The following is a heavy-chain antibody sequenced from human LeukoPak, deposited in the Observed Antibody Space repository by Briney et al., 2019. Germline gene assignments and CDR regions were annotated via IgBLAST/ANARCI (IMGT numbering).Heavy chain of an antibody. J-gene: IGHJ4*02. CDR1: GGSFSGYY. D-gene: IGHD6-13*01. V-gene: IGHV4-34*01. CDR2: INHSGST. Sequence: SETLSLTCAVYGGSFSGYYWSWIRQPPGKGLEWIGEINHSGSTNYNPSLKSRVTISVDTSKNQFSLKLSSVTAADTAVYHCARVGGSWYRYYFDYWGQGTLVTVSS. CDR3: ARVGGSWYRYYFDY.